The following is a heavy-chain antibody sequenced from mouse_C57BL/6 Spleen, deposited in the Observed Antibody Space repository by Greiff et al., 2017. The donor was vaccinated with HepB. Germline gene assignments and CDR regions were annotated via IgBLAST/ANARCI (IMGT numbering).Heavy chain of an antibody. CDR1: GYTFTDYY. CDR2: INPNNGGT. Sequence: VQLQQSGPELVKPGASVKISCKASGYTFTDYYMNWVKQSHGKSLEWIGDINPNNGGTSYNQKFKGKATLTVDKSSSTAYMELRSLTSEDSAVYYCARRGVVADYAMDYWGQGTSVTVSS. V-gene: IGHV1-26*01. CDR3: ARRGVVADYAMDY. D-gene: IGHD1-1*01. J-gene: IGHJ4*01.